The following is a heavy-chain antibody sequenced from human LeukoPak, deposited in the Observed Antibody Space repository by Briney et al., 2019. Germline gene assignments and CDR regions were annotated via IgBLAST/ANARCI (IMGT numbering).Heavy chain of an antibody. V-gene: IGHV4-39*02. CDR1: GGSISSSSYY. D-gene: IGHD5-18*01. CDR3: ARDTAGFDY. Sequence: PETLSLTCTVSGGSISSSSYYWGWIRQPPGKGLEWIGSIYYNGNTYYNPSLKSRVTISVDTSKNHFSLKLSAVTAADTAVYYCARDTAGFDYWGQGTLVTVSS. CDR2: IYYNGNT. J-gene: IGHJ4*02.